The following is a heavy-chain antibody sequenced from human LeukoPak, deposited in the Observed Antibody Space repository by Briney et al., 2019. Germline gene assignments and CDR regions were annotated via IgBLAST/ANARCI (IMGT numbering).Heavy chain of an antibody. CDR3: ARVRSYDILTVYQQPGFDY. D-gene: IGHD3-9*01. V-gene: IGHV4-59*01. J-gene: IGHJ4*02. CDR1: GGSISSYY. Sequence: SETLSLTCTVSGGSISSYYWSWIRQPPGRGLEWIGYTYYSGSTNYNPSLKSRVTISVDTSKNQFSLKLSSVTVADTAVYYCARVRSYDILTVYQQPGFDYWGQGTLVTVSS. CDR2: TYYSGST.